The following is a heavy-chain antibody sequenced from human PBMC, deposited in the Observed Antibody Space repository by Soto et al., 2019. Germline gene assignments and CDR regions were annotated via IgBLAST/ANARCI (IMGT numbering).Heavy chain of an antibody. CDR1: GYTLTELS. CDR2: IIPILGIA. CDR3: ARDEVLEWFQSGENYYYYYMDV. J-gene: IGHJ6*03. D-gene: IGHD3-3*01. V-gene: IGHV1-3*01. Sequence: ASVKVSCKVSGYTLTELSMRWVRQAPGKGLEWMGRIIPILGIAKYSQKFQGRVTITRDTSASTAYMELSSLRSEDTAVYYCARDEVLEWFQSGENYYYYYMDVWGKGTTVTVSS.